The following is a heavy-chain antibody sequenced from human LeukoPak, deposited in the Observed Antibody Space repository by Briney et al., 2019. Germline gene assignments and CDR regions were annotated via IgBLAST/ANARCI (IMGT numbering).Heavy chain of an antibody. J-gene: IGHJ4*02. Sequence: SETLSLTCTVSGGSISSGGYYWSWIRQHPGRGLEWIGYIYYSGSTYYNPSLKSRVTISVDTSKNQFSLKLSSVTAADTAVYYCARGKEGDYDSSGYYSYWGQGTLVTVSS. CDR2: IYYSGST. CDR1: GGSISSGGYY. CDR3: ARGKEGDYDSSGYYSY. D-gene: IGHD3-22*01. V-gene: IGHV4-31*03.